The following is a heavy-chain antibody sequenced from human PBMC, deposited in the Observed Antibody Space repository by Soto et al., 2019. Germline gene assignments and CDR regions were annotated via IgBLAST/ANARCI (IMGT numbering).Heavy chain of an antibody. CDR3: ARVSFNVLLRLPFDL. Sequence: ASVKVSCKASGYTFTGYYMHWVRQAPGQGLEWMGWINPNSGGTNFAQKFQGWVTMTRDTSISTAYMELSSLRPDDSAIYYCARVSFNVLLRLPFDLWGQGTEVTVSS. V-gene: IGHV1-2*04. D-gene: IGHD5-12*01. CDR2: INPNSGGT. CDR1: GYTFTGYY. J-gene: IGHJ4*02.